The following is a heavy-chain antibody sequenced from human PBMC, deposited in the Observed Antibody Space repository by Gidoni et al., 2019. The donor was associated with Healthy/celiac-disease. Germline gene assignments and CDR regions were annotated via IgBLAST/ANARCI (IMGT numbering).Heavy chain of an antibody. CDR3: ARIGRYCSGGSCYYDVSGFDY. CDR2: ISSSSSTI. D-gene: IGHD2-15*01. V-gene: IGHV3-48*01. J-gene: IGHJ4*02. Sequence: EVQLVESGGGLVQPGGSLRLSCAAPGFTFSSDSMNWVRQAPGKGLECVSYISSSSSTIYYADSVKGRFTISRDNAKNSLYLQMNSLRAEDTAVYYCARIGRYCSGGSCYYDVSGFDYWGQGTLVTVSS. CDR1: GFTFSSDS.